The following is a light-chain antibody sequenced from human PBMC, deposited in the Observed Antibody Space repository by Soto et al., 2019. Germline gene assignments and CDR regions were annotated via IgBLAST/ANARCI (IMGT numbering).Light chain of an antibody. CDR2: DAS. CDR3: QQYNSYPWT. CDR1: QSISSR. Sequence: DIQMTQSPSTLSASVGDRVTITCRASQSISSRLAWYQQNPGKAPKLLIYDASSLESGVPSRFSGSGSGTEFTLTISSLQPDDFATYYCQQYNSYPWTFGQGTKVDTK. J-gene: IGKJ1*01. V-gene: IGKV1-5*01.